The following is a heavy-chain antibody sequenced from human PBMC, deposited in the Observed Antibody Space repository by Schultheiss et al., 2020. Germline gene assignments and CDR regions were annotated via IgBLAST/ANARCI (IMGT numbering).Heavy chain of an antibody. CDR3: ARAGRYCSGGSCYPGGYYYMDV. Sequence: ASVKVSCKASGYTFTSYYMHWVRQAPGQGLEWMGIINPSGGSTSYAQKFQGRVTMTMDTSTSTVYMELSSLRSEDTAVYYCARAGRYCSGGSCYPGGYYYMDVWGKGTTVTVYS. CDR1: GYTFTSYY. CDR2: INPSGGST. V-gene: IGHV1-46*01. J-gene: IGHJ6*03. D-gene: IGHD2-15*01.